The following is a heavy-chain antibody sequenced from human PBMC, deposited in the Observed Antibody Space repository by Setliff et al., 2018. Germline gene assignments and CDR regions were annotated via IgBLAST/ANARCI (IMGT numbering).Heavy chain of an antibody. CDR1: GGSISSYY. Sequence: SETLSLTCTVSGGSISSYYWSWIRQPPGKGLEWIGEINHTGSTNYSPSLKSRVTISVDTSKNQFSLKLTSVTAADTAVYYCASRTTGPGGWFDFWGQGSLVTVSS. CDR3: ASRTTGPGGWFDF. CDR2: INHTGST. V-gene: IGHV4-34*01. D-gene: IGHD1-1*01. J-gene: IGHJ5*01.